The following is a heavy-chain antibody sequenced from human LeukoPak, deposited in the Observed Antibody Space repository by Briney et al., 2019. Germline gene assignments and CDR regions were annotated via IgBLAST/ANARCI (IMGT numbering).Heavy chain of an antibody. J-gene: IGHJ4*02. CDR2: IYYSGST. V-gene: IGHV4-59*12. Sequence: SETLSLTCTVSGGSISSYYWSWIRQPPGKGLEWIGYIYYSGSTNYNPSLKSRVTISVDTSKNQFSLKLSSVTAADTAMYYCATDSSGRKIFDYWGQGTLVTVSS. CDR3: ATDSSGRKIFDY. D-gene: IGHD3-22*01. CDR1: GGSISSYY.